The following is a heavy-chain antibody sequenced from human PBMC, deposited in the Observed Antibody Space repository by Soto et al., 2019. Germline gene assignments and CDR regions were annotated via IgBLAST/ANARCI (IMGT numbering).Heavy chain of an antibody. CDR2: VSTSSSYT. J-gene: IGHJ4*02. Sequence: QVQLVESGGGLVKPGGSLRLSCVASGFTFSDHYMTWIRQAPGKGLEWLSYVSTSSSYTNYADSVKGRFTISRDNAMNSLHLQMNSLRAEDTAVYYCARLRLTGYFDYWGQGTLVTVPS. CDR3: ARLRLTGYFDY. CDR1: GFTFSDHY. V-gene: IGHV3-11*05.